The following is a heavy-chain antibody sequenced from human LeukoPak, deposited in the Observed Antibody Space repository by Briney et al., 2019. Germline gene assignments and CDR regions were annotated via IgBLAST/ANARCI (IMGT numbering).Heavy chain of an antibody. J-gene: IGHJ6*02. CDR3: ASGGQQLVRDYYYYGMDV. V-gene: IGHV1-69*04. CDR1: GGTFSSYA. Sequence: SVKVSCKASGGTFSSYAISWVRQAPGQGLEWMGRIIPIFGIANYAQKFQGRVTITADKSTSTAYMELSSLRSEDTAVYYCASGGQQLVRDYYYYGMDVWGQGTTVTVSS. CDR2: IIPIFGIA. D-gene: IGHD6-13*01.